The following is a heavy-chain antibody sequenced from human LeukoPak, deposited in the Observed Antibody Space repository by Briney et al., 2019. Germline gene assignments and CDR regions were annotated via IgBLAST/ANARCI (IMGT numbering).Heavy chain of an antibody. CDR3: AVGIVVVVAATRGGRSTDY. CDR1: GGTFSSYA. CDR2: IIPIFGTA. D-gene: IGHD2-15*01. J-gene: IGHJ4*02. V-gene: IGHV1-69*05. Sequence: SVKVSCKASGGTFSSYAISWVRQAPGQGLEWMGGIIPIFGTANYAQKFQGRVTITTDESTSTAYMELSSLRSEDTAVYYCAVGIVVVVAATRGGRSTDYWGQGTLVTVSS.